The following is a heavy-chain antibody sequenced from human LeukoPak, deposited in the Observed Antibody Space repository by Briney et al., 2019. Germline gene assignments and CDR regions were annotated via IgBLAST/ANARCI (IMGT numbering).Heavy chain of an antibody. CDR2: IYPGDSDT. V-gene: IGHV5-51*01. CDR1: GYSFTSYW. D-gene: IGHD2-21*02. CDR3: ARSTYCGGDCYPEYFQH. Sequence: GESLKISCKGSGYSFTSYWIGWVRQMPGKGLEWMGIIYPGDSDTRYSPSFQGQVTISADKSISTAYLQWSSLKASDTAMYYCARSTYCGGDCYPEYFQHWGQGTLVTVSS. J-gene: IGHJ1*01.